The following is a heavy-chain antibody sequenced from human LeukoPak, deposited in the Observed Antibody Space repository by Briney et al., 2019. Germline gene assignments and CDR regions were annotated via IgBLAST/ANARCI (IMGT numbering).Heavy chain of an antibody. V-gene: IGHV4-39*01. CDR2: IYYSGST. Sequence: SETLSLTCTVSGGSISSSSYYWGWIRQPPGKGLEWIGSIYYSGSTYYNPSLKSRVTISVDTSKNQFSLKLSSVTAADTAVYYCARLGVAFGYWGQGTLVTVSS. J-gene: IGHJ4*02. D-gene: IGHD3-10*01. CDR1: GGSISSSSYY. CDR3: ARLGVAFGY.